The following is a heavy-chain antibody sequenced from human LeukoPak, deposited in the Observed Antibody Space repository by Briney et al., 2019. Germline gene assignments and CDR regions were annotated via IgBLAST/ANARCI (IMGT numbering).Heavy chain of an antibody. D-gene: IGHD3-10*01. V-gene: IGHV5-51*01. Sequence: RGESLKISCKGSGYSFTSHWIGWVRQMPGKGLEWMGIIFPGDSDTRYSPSFQGQVSISADKSISTAYLQWSSLKASDTGMYYCARQMGITMVRGVIIKRDYWGQGTLVTVSS. CDR1: GYSFTSHW. CDR2: IFPGDSDT. J-gene: IGHJ4*02. CDR3: ARQMGITMVRGVIIKRDY.